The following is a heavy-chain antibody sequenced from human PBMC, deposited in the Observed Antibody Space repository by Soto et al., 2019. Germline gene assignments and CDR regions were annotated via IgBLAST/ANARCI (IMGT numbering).Heavy chain of an antibody. CDR1: GYTFTGYY. Sequence: ASVKVSCKASGYTFTGYYMHWVRQAPGQGLEWMGWINPNSGGTNYAQKFQGWVTMTRDTSISTAYMELSRLRSDDTAVYYCARGAAYCSSTSCSTPKRYYYYGMDVWGQGTTVTV. V-gene: IGHV1-2*04. CDR3: ARGAAYCSSTSCSTPKRYYYYGMDV. J-gene: IGHJ6*02. CDR2: INPNSGGT. D-gene: IGHD2-2*01.